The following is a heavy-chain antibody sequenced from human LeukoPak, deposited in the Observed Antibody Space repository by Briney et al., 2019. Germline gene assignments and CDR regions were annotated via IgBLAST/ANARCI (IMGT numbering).Heavy chain of an antibody. J-gene: IGHJ4*02. D-gene: IGHD3-3*01. Sequence: PSETLSLTCTVSGGSISGDHWNWIRQPPGKGLEWIGNIYYSGNTNYNPSLKSRVTISVDTSKNQFSLKLSSVTAADTAVYYCARQRFLEWYFDYWGQGTLVTVSS. V-gene: IGHV4-59*08. CDR1: GGSISGDH. CDR3: ARQRFLEWYFDY. CDR2: IYYSGNT.